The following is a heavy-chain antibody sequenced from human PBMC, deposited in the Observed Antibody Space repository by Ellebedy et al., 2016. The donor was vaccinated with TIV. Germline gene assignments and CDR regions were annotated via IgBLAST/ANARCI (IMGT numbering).Heavy chain of an antibody. CDR2: ISGSGGST. CDR1: GFTFSSYA. Sequence: GESLKISCAASGFTFSSYAMSWVRQAPGKGLEWVSAISGSGGSTYYADSVKGRFTISRDNSKNTLYLQMNSLRAEDTAVYYCAKGGYSGYENRPYFDYWGQGTLVTVSS. V-gene: IGHV3-23*01. CDR3: AKGGYSGYENRPYFDY. D-gene: IGHD5-12*01. J-gene: IGHJ4*02.